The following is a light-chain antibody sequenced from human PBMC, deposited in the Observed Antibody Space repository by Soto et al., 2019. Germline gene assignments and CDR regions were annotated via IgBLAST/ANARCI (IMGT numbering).Light chain of an antibody. CDR2: EVR. V-gene: IGLV2-14*01. J-gene: IGLJ1*01. Sequence: QSALIQPASVSGSPGKSITISCTGTSSDFGGSNYVSWYQHHPHRAPKLLIYEVRYRPSGVSNRFSGSKSGNMASLTISGLQAEDEADYYCSSYTSSNTLEVFGSGTKVTVL. CDR1: SSDFGGSNY. CDR3: SSYTSSNTLEV.